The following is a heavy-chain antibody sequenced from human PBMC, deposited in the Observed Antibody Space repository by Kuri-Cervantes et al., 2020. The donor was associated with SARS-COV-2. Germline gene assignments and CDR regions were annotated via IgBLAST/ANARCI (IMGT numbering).Heavy chain of an antibody. D-gene: IGHD3-22*01. J-gene: IGHJ4*02. V-gene: IGHV3-21*01. Sequence: GESLKISCAASGFTFSSYSMNWVRQAPGKGLEWVSSISSSSSYIYYADSVKGRCTISRDNAKNSLYLQMNSLRAEDTAVYYCARETRMIVVDHWGQGTLVTVSS. CDR1: GFTFSSYS. CDR2: ISSSSSYI. CDR3: ARETRMIVVDH.